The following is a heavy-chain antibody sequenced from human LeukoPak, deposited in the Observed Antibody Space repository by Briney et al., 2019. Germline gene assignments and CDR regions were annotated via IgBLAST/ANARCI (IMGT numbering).Heavy chain of an antibody. Sequence: SETLSLTCTVSGGSISSYYWSWIRQPPGKGLEWIGYIYYSGSTNYNPSLKSRVTISVDTSKNQFSLKLSSVTAADTAVYYCARYLTIYYDSSGYYYRYAFDMWGQGTMVTVSS. CDR1: GGSISSYY. J-gene: IGHJ3*02. V-gene: IGHV4-59*01. CDR2: IYYSGST. D-gene: IGHD3-22*01. CDR3: ARYLTIYYDSSGYYYRYAFDM.